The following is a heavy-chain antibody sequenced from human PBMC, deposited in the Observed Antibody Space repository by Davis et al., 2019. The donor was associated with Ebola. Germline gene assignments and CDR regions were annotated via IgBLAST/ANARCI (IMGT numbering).Heavy chain of an antibody. D-gene: IGHD2-21*01. Sequence: ASVKASCKASRYTFTSYGISWVRQAPGQGLEWMGWISAYNGNTNYAQKLQGRVTMTTDTSTSTAYIELRSLRSDDTAVYYCARVWYGMDVWGQGTTVTVSS. CDR2: ISAYNGNT. CDR1: RYTFTSYG. J-gene: IGHJ6*02. CDR3: ARVWYGMDV. V-gene: IGHV1-18*01.